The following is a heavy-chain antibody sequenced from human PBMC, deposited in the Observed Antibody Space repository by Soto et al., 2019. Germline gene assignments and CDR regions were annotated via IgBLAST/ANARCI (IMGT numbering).Heavy chain of an antibody. CDR1: GFSVSNYW. D-gene: IGHD3-3*01. V-gene: IGHV3-74*01. CDR2: IKSDGTT. CDR3: AKDRGEEGLKFLEWFGGMYV. J-gene: IGHJ6*02. Sequence: EVQLVESGGGLVQPGGSLRLSCAASGFSVSNYWMNWVRQAPGKGLVWVSHIKSDGTTSYADSVEGRFTVSRDDAKNTFYLQMNGLRAEDTAVYYCAKDRGEEGLKFLEWFGGMYVWGHGTTVTVSS.